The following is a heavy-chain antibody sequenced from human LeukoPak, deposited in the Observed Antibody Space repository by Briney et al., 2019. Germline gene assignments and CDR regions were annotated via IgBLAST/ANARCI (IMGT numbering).Heavy chain of an antibody. D-gene: IGHD3-3*01. CDR1: GYTFTSYG. CDR3: ARVHPITIFGVAKGQGYYFDY. J-gene: IGHJ4*02. CDR2: ISAYNGNT. Sequence: ASVKVSCKASGYTFTSYGISWVRQAPGQGLEWMGWISAYNGNTNYAQKLQGRVTMTTDTSTSTAYMELRSLRSDDTAVYYCARVHPITIFGVAKGQGYYFDYWGQGTLVTVSS. V-gene: IGHV1-18*01.